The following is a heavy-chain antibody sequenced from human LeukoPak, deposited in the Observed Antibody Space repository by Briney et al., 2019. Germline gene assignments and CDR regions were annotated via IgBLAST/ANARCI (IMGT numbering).Heavy chain of an antibody. V-gene: IGHV4-4*07. CDR2: MHTSGST. Sequence: SETLSLTCTVSGGYISPYHGTWIRQPAGKGLEWIGRMHTSGSTNYNPSLKSRVSISVDRSKNKFSLKLTSVTAADTAVYYCASRTPAWYFDQWGQGSLVTVSS. CDR3: ASRTPAWYFDQ. CDR1: GGYISPYH. J-gene: IGHJ4*02.